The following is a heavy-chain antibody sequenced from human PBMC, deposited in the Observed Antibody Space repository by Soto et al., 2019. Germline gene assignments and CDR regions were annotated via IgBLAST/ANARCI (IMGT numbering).Heavy chain of an antibody. D-gene: IGHD6-13*01. Sequence: PGGSLRLSCAASGFTLSSYAMSWVRQAPGKGLEWVSAISGSGGSTYYADSVKGRFTISRDNSKNTLYLQMNSLRAEDTAVYYCAKGGSDSSAPFDYWGQGTLVTVSS. CDR3: AKGGSDSSAPFDY. J-gene: IGHJ4*02. CDR2: ISGSGGST. CDR1: GFTLSSYA. V-gene: IGHV3-23*01.